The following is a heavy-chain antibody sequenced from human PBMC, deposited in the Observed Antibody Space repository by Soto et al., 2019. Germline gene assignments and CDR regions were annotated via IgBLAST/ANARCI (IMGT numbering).Heavy chain of an antibody. J-gene: IGHJ4*02. Sequence: PGGSLRLSCAASGFTFSTYTMTWVRQAPGEGLQWVSLINPSGATTYYADSVKGRFTISRDNSKNTLYLQMNSLRAEDTAVYYCARDGPDPVGATTVGSDYWGQGTLVTVSS. V-gene: IGHV3-23*01. CDR1: GFTFSTYT. CDR3: ARDGPDPVGATTVGSDY. D-gene: IGHD1-26*01. CDR2: INPSGATT.